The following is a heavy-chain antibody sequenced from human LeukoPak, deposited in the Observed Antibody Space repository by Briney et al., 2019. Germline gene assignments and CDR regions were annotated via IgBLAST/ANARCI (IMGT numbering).Heavy chain of an antibody. D-gene: IGHD3-3*01. J-gene: IGHJ4*02. CDR2: IKTDGSEK. CDR1: GFKFNTYW. Sequence: GGSLRLSCVASGFKFNTYWMTWVRQTPGKGLEWVANIKTDGSEKTYVNSVKGRLSISRDNAKNSLYLQMTGLRVEDTAVYYCAKGLWNFDCWGQGTLVTVSS. CDR3: AKGLWNFDC. V-gene: IGHV3-7*01.